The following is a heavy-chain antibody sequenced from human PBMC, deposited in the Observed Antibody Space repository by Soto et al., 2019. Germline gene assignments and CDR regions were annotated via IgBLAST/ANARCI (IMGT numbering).Heavy chain of an antibody. Sequence: SLRLSCAASGFTFSNAWMSWVRQAPGKGLEWVGRIKSKTDGGTTDYAAPVKGRFTISRDDSKNTLYLQMNSLKTEDTAVYYCTTEPTYYDILTGLAFDYWGQGTLVTVSS. CDR2: IKSKTDGGTT. V-gene: IGHV3-15*01. CDR1: GFTFSNAW. CDR3: TTEPTYYDILTGLAFDY. D-gene: IGHD3-9*01. J-gene: IGHJ4*02.